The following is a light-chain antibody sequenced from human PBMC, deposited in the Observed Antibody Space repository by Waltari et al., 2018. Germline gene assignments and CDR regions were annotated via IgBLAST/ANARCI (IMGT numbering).Light chain of an antibody. Sequence: QSVLTQPPSVSGAPGQRVTISCTGSSSNIGAGYDVHWYQHLPGTAPKLLIYGNTNRPSGVPDRVSGSGVPDRFSGSKSGTSASLAITGLQAEDEADYYCQSYDTNLSGWVFGGGTKLTVL. V-gene: IGLV1-40*01. CDR1: SSNIGAGYD. J-gene: IGLJ3*02. CDR3: QSYDTNLSGWV. CDR2: GNT.